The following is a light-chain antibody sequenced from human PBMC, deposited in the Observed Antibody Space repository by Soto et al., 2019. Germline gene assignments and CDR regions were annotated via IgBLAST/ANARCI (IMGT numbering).Light chain of an antibody. Sequence: QSVLTQPASVYGSPGQSITISCTGTSSYVGGYDYVSWYQHHPGKAPKLMIYDVSNRPSGVSNRFSGSKSGNTASLTISGLQAEDEADYYCSSYTSSSLYVFGTGTKVTVL. V-gene: IGLV2-14*03. J-gene: IGLJ1*01. CDR3: SSYTSSSLYV. CDR1: SSYVGGYDY. CDR2: DVS.